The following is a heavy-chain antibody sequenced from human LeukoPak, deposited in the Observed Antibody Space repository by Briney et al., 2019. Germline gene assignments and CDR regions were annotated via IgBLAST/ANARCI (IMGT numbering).Heavy chain of an antibody. Sequence: GGSLRLSCAASGFTFDDYGMSWVRQAPGKGLEWVSGINWNGGSTGYADSVKGRFTISRDNAKNSLYLQMNSLRAEDTAVYYCARDFPADCSGGSCYPTFDYWGQGTLVTVSS. CDR1: GFTFDDYG. CDR3: ARDFPADCSGGSCYPTFDY. D-gene: IGHD2-15*01. CDR2: INWNGGST. V-gene: IGHV3-20*04. J-gene: IGHJ4*02.